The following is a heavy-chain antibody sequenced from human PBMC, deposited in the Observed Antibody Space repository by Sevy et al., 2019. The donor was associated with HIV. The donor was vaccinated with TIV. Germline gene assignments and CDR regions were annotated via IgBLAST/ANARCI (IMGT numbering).Heavy chain of an antibody. D-gene: IGHD5-18*01. CDR2: ISSSGSTI. CDR3: ASAPTAIRDNYFDY. V-gene: IGHV3-11*01. J-gene: IGHJ4*02. CDR1: GFTFSDYY. Sequence: GGSLRLSCAASGFTFSDYYMSWIRQAPGKGLEWVSSISSSGSTIYYADSVKGRFTISRDNAKNSLYLQMNSLRAEDTAVYYCASAPTAIRDNYFDYWGQGTLVTVSS.